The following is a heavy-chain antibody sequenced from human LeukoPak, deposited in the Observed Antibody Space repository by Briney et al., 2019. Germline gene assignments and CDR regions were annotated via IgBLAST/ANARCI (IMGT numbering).Heavy chain of an antibody. D-gene: IGHD2/OR15-2a*01. CDR3: AKVDTTSFYSPTDN. J-gene: IGHJ4*02. CDR2: IRGSGGST. CDR1: GFTFGNYA. Sequence: PGGSLRLSCAASGFTFGNYAMSWVRQAPGKGLEWVSVIRGSGGSTYYADSVKGRFTISRHHSKNMLYLLMNSLRAAHTAVYYCAKVDTTSFYSPTDNWGQGTLVTVSS. V-gene: IGHV3-23*01.